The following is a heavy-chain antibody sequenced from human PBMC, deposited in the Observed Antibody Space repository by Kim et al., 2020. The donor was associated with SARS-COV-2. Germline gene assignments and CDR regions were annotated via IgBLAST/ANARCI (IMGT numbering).Heavy chain of an antibody. CDR3: AGSADDYIWGSYRTYYFD. CDR1: GGSISSYY. Sequence: SETLSLTCTVSGGSISSYYWSWIRQPPGKGLEWIGYIYYSGSTNYNPSLKSRVTISVDTSKNQFSLKLSSVTAADTAVYYCAGSADDYIWGSYRTYYFD. J-gene: IGHJ4*01. D-gene: IGHD3-16*02. V-gene: IGHV4-59*01. CDR2: IYYSGST.